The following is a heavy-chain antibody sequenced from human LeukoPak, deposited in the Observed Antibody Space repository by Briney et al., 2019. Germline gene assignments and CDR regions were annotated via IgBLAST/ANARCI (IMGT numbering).Heavy chain of an antibody. J-gene: IGHJ4*02. CDR1: GGSFSGYY. V-gene: IGHV4-4*07. Sequence: PSETLSLTCAVYGGSFSGYYWSWIRQPAGKGLEWIGRIYTSGSTNYNPSLKSRVTISVDTSKNQFSLKLSSVTAADTAVYYCARDLRGSGPYTGDYFDYWGQRTLVTVSS. CDR2: IYTSGST. CDR3: ARDLRGSGPYTGDYFDY. D-gene: IGHD3-10*01.